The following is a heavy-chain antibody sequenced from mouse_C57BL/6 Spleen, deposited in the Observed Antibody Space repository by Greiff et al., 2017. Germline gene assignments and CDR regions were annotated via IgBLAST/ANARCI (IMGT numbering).Heavy chain of an antibody. D-gene: IGHD2-10*02. V-gene: IGHV6-3*01. CDR2: IRLKSDNYAT. CDR1: GFTFSNYW. CDR3: TGAPPVRYGNYLYYFDY. J-gene: IGHJ2*01. Sequence: EVKLVESGGGLVQPGGSMKLSCVASGFTFSNYWMNWVRQSPEKGLEWVAQIRLKSDNYATHYAESVKGRFTISRDDSKSSVYLQMNNLRAEDTGIYYCTGAPPVRYGNYLYYFDYWGQGTTLTVSS.